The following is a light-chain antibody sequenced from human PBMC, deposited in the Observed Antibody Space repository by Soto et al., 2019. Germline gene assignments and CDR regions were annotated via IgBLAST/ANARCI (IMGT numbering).Light chain of an antibody. J-gene: IGKJ4*01. Sequence: DIQLTQSPSSLSASVGDRVTITCRASQAISSDLAWYQQKPGKVPELLIYATSTLQSGAPYRFSGSGSGTDFTLTISSLQPEDVATYYCHKYNHAPTFGGGTKVEIK. CDR2: ATS. CDR3: HKYNHAPT. CDR1: QAISSD. V-gene: IGKV1-27*01.